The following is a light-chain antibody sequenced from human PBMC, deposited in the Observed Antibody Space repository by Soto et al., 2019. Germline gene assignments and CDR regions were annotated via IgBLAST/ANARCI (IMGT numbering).Light chain of an antibody. V-gene: IGLV2-14*01. J-gene: IGLJ3*02. CDR2: EVS. CDR1: SSNVGASKY. Sequence: QSALTQPPSASGSPGQSVTISCTGTSSNVGASKYVSWYQQHPGQAPRLIIYEVSNRPSGVSNRFSGSKSGNTASLTISGLQAEDEADYYCSSYTSSSTLAVFGGGTKLTVL. CDR3: SSYTSSSTLAV.